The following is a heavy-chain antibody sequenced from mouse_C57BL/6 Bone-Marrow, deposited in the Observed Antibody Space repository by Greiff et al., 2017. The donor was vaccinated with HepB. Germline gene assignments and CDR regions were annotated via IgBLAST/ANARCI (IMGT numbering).Heavy chain of an antibody. Sequence: QVQLQQPGAELVKPGASVKLSCKASGYTFTSYWMQWVKQRPGQGLEWIGEIDPSDSYTNYNQKFKGKATLTVDTSSSTAYMQLSSLTSEDSAVYYCAREEVYYDYPWFAYWGQGTLVTVSA. J-gene: IGHJ3*01. CDR1: GYTFTSYW. D-gene: IGHD2-4*01. V-gene: IGHV1-50*01. CDR2: IDPSDSYT. CDR3: AREEVYYDYPWFAY.